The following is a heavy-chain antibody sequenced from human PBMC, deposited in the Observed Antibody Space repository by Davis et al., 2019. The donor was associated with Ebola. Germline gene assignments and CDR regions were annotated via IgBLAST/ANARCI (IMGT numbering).Heavy chain of an antibody. Sequence: GESLKISCAASGFVFRNYVMSWVRQAPGKGLEWVSTLGTSADTYYADSVKGRFTISRDNSKNTLYLRMNSLRVEDTAVYYCAKGGSGWPSDYSYGMGVWGKGTTVTVSS. J-gene: IGHJ6*04. V-gene: IGHV3-23*01. CDR3: AKGGSGWPSDYSYGMGV. D-gene: IGHD6-19*01. CDR2: LGTSADT. CDR1: GFVFRNYV.